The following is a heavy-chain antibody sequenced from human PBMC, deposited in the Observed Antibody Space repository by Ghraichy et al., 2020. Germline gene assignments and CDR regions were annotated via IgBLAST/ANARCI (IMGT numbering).Heavy chain of an antibody. V-gene: IGHV3-23*01. J-gene: IGHJ5*02. Sequence: GSLRLSCAASGFTFSSYAMSWVRQAPGKGLEWVSAISGSGGSTYYADSVKGRFTISRDNSKNTLYLQMNSLRAEDTAVYYCAKDLRYCSSTSCNRWFDPWGQGTLVTVSS. CDR1: GFTFSSYA. CDR2: ISGSGGST. CDR3: AKDLRYCSSTSCNRWFDP. D-gene: IGHD2-2*01.